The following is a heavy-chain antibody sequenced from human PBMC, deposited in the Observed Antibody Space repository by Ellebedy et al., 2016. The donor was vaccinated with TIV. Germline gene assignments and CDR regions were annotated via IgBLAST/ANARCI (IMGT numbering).Heavy chain of an antibody. CDR3: ARDWDDSRFVDY. Sequence: SVKVSXXASGGTFSSYAISWVRQAPGQGLEWMGRIIPILGIANYAQKFQGRVTITADKSTSTAYMELSSLRSEDTAVYYCARDWDDSRFVDYWGQGTLVTVSS. J-gene: IGHJ4*02. D-gene: IGHD3-22*01. V-gene: IGHV1-69*04. CDR2: IIPILGIA. CDR1: GGTFSSYA.